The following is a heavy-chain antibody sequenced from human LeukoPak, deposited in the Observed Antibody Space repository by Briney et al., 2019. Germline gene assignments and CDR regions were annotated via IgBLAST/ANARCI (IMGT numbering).Heavy chain of an antibody. CDR3: ARESEQWLAFDN. D-gene: IGHD6-19*01. V-gene: IGHV3-21*01. CDR1: GFTFSNYN. Sequence: GGSLRLSCAASGFTFSNYNMNWVRQAPGKGLEWVSSITSSSRYIYYADSVKGRFTISRDNAKNSLYLQINSLRAEDTALYYCARESEQWLAFDNWGQGTLVTVST. CDR2: ITSSSRYI. J-gene: IGHJ4*02.